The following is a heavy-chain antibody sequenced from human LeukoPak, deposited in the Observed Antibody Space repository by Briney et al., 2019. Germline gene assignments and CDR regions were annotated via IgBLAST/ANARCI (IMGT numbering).Heavy chain of an antibody. V-gene: IGHV3-30*18. D-gene: IGHD3-22*01. CDR3: AKGKDYYDSSGYYYTYAFDI. Sequence: GRSLRLSCAASGFTFSSYGMHWVRQAPGKGLEGVAFISYDGSNKYYADSVKGRFTISRDNSKNTLYLQMNSLRAEDTAVYYCAKGKDYYDSSGYYYTYAFDIWGQGTMVTVSS. CDR2: ISYDGSNK. CDR1: GFTFSSYG. J-gene: IGHJ3*02.